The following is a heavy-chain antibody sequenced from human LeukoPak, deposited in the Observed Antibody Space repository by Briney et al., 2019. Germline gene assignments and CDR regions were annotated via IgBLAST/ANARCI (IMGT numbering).Heavy chain of an antibody. Sequence: GGSLRLSCAASGFTFSTYAVNWVRQAPGKGLEWVSTISGSGDSTYYADSVKGRFTISRDNSKDTLYLQMSSLTAEDTAVYYCAKECGRDYDDRAFDIWGQGTMVTVSS. CDR2: ISGSGDST. CDR1: GFTFSTYA. V-gene: IGHV3-23*01. J-gene: IGHJ3*02. CDR3: AKECGRDYDDRAFDI. D-gene: IGHD3-22*01.